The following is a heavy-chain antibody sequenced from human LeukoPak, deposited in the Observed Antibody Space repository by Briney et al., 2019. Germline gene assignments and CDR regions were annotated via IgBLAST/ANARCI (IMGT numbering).Heavy chain of an antibody. J-gene: IGHJ5*02. CDR1: GFTFSSYA. Sequence: GGSLRLSCAASGFTFSSYAMHWVRQAPGKGLEWVAVISYDGSNKYYADSVKGRFTISRDNSKNTLYLQMNSLRTEDTAVYHCAKDLYGSGWYNYFDPWGQGALVTVSS. CDR2: ISYDGSNK. D-gene: IGHD6-19*01. V-gene: IGHV3-30-3*01. CDR3: AKDLYGSGWYNYFDP.